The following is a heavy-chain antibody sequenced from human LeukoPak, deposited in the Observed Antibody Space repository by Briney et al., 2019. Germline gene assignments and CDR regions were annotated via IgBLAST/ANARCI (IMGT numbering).Heavy chain of an antibody. V-gene: IGHV1-2*02. CDR1: GYTFTSYG. Sequence: ASVKVSYKASGYTFTSYGISWVRQAPGQGLEWMGWIKPNSGGTRSAQKFQGRVTMTRDTSISTAYMELSSLRYDDTAVYYCATNILVRDIINWFDPWGQGTLVTVSS. J-gene: IGHJ5*02. CDR3: ATNILVRDIINWFDP. CDR2: IKPNSGGT. D-gene: IGHD3-10*01.